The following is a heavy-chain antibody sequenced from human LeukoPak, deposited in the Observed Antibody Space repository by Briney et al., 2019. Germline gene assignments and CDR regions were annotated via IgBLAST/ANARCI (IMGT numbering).Heavy chain of an antibody. V-gene: IGHV1-18*04. CDR2: ISTYRGNT. D-gene: IGHD2-2*01. CDR1: GYTFTNYG. J-gene: IGHJ6*02. Sequence: ASIKVSCKASGYTFTNYGFSWVRQAPGQGLEWMGWISTYRGNTNYAQQLQGRVTMTSDTSTSTVYMELRSLRSDDTGVYYCARGYCRSTSCHEPPLYGMDVWGQGTTVTVS. CDR3: ARGYCRSTSCHEPPLYGMDV.